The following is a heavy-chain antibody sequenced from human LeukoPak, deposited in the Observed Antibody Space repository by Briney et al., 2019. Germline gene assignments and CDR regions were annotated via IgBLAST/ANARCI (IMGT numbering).Heavy chain of an antibody. D-gene: IGHD3-3*01. CDR2: IYYSGSN. J-gene: IGHJ4*02. CDR1: GGSISSYY. V-gene: IGHV4-59*01. CDR3: ARGIFGVVPNTFDY. Sequence: SETLSLTCTVSGGSISSYYWSWIRQPPGKGLEWIGYIYYSGSNNYNPSLKSRVTISVDTSKNQFSLKLSSVTAADTAVYYCARGIFGVVPNTFDYWGQGTLGTVSS.